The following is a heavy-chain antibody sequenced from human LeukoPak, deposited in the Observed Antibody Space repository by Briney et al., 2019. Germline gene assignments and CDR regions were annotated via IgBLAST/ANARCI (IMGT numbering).Heavy chain of an antibody. CDR1: GYSFTNTF. V-gene: IGHV5-51*01. CDR2: IYPGDSDT. D-gene: IGHD6-13*01. CDR3: ARPIAAAGTDLGY. J-gene: IGHJ4*02. Sequence: HGESLKISCKASGYSFTNTFIGWVRQMPGKGLEWMGIIYPGDSDTRYSPSFQGQVTISADKSITTAYLQWSSLKASDTAMYYCARPIAAAGTDLGYWGQGTLVTVPS.